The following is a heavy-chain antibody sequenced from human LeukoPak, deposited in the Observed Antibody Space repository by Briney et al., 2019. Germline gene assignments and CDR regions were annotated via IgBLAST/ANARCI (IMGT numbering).Heavy chain of an antibody. CDR3: ARVIVFRGYMDV. Sequence: GGSLRLSFAAPGFTFVSYNLNWVRQAPGPGLEWVSYISSSSSYIYYADSVKGRFTISRDNAKNSLYLQMNSLRAEDTAVYYCARVIVFRGYMDVWGKGTTVTVSS. J-gene: IGHJ6*03. V-gene: IGHV3-21*01. CDR1: GFTFVSYN. CDR2: ISSSSSYI. D-gene: IGHD1-26*01.